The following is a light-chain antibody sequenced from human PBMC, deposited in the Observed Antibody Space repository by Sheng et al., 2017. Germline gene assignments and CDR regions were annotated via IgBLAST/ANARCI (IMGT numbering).Light chain of an antibody. CDR2: KVS. J-gene: IGKJ1*01. V-gene: IGKV2-30*01. Sequence: DVVLTQSPLSLAVTLGQPASISCRSSDSLAYSDGHTYLSWFQQRPGQSPRRLIYKVSVRDSGVPDRFSGSGSVTDFRLDISRVEAEDVAAVYFCMQGTHWPGTFGQGTKVDIK. CDR1: DSLAYSDGHTY. CDR3: MQGTHWPGT.